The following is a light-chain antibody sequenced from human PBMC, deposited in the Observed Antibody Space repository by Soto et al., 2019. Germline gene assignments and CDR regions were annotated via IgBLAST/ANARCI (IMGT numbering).Light chain of an antibody. CDR2: GAS. Sequence: EIVLTQSPGTLSLSPGERATLSCRASQSVSSSYLAWYQQKPGQAPRLLIYGASSRATGIPDRFSGSGSGTDFTLTISRLEPEDFAVYYCQQYGLFGQGTKVDI. CDR3: QQYGL. V-gene: IGKV3-20*01. CDR1: QSVSSSY. J-gene: IGKJ1*01.